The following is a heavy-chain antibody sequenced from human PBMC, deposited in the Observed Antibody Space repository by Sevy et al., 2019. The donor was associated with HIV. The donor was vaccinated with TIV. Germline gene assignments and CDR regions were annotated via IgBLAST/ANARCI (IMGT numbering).Heavy chain of an antibody. CDR2: IYYSGST. Sequence: SETLSLTCTVSGGSISSSGYYWGWIRQTPGKELEWIGSIYYSGSTYYNPSHKSRVTISVHTSKDQFSLKLSSVTASDTAVYYCARRRAGWELGGNWFDPWGQGTLVTVSS. V-gene: IGHV4-39*01. CDR3: ARRRAGWELGGNWFDP. CDR1: GGSISSSGYY. D-gene: IGHD1-26*01. J-gene: IGHJ5*02.